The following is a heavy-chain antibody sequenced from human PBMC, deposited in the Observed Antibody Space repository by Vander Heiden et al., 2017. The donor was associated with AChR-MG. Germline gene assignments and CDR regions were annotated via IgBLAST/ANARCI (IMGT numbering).Heavy chain of an antibody. D-gene: IGHD3-3*01. CDR1: GGTFSSYA. CDR2: IIPIFGTA. Sequence: QVQLVQSGAEVKTPGSSVKVSCKASGGTFSSYAISWVRQAPGQGLEWMGGIIPIFGTANYAQKFQGRVTITADESTSTAYMELSSLRSEDTAVYYCAARVVLRFLEWPPIGAFDIWGQGTMVTVSS. CDR3: AARVVLRFLEWPPIGAFDI. V-gene: IGHV1-69*01. J-gene: IGHJ3*02.